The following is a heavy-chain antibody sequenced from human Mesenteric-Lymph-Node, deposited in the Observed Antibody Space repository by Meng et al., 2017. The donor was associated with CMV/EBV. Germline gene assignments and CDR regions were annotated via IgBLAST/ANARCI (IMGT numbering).Heavy chain of an antibody. Sequence: ACGGTFSSHRITWVRQAPGQGLGWVGRLTAMFHTTNYAQKFRGRVTITADRSMNTAYMELNNLTSEDTAVYYCARLWFGEEGADVKWGQGTLVTVSS. CDR3: ARLWFGEEGADVK. D-gene: IGHD3-10*01. V-gene: IGHV1-69*08. CDR1: GGTFSSHR. CDR2: LTAMFHTT. J-gene: IGHJ4*02.